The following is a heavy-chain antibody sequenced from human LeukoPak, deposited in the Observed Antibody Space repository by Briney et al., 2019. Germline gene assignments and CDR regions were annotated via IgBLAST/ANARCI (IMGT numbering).Heavy chain of an antibody. V-gene: IGHV4-61*02. CDR2: IYTSGST. J-gene: IGHJ4*02. CDR1: GGSISSGSYY. CDR3: AREDWTAVGY. Sequence: PSQTLSLTCTVSGGSISSGSYYWSWIRQPAGKGLEWIGRIYTSGSTNYNPSLKSRVTISVDTSKNQFSLKLSSVTAADTAVYYCAREDWTAVGYWGQGTLVTVSS. D-gene: IGHD3/OR15-3a*01.